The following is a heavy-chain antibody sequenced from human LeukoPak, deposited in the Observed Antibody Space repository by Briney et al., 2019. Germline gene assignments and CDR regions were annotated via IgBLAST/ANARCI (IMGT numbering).Heavy chain of an antibody. Sequence: SQTLSLTCAISGDSVSSNSAAWNWIRQSPSRGLEWLGRTYYRSKWYNDYAVSVKSRITINPDTSKNQFSLKLSSVTAADTAVYYCARGSVVVTATPTTGMDVWGQGTTVTVSS. CDR2: TYYRSKWYN. CDR3: ARGSVVVTATPTTGMDV. CDR1: GDSVSSNSAA. D-gene: IGHD2-21*02. V-gene: IGHV6-1*01. J-gene: IGHJ6*02.